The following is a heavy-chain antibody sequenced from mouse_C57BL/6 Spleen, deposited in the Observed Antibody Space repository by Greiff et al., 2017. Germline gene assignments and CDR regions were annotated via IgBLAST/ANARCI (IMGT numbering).Heavy chain of an antibody. CDR1: GYTFTSYG. V-gene: IGHV1-81*01. Sequence: VHLVESGAELARPGASVKLSCKASGYTFTSYGISWVKQRTGQGLEWIGEIYPRSGNTYYNEKFKGKATLTADKSSSTAYMALRSLTSEDSAVYFCARKPLFTTVVEGYFDYWGQGTTLTVSS. CDR2: IYPRSGNT. CDR3: ARKPLFTTVVEGYFDY. D-gene: IGHD1-1*01. J-gene: IGHJ2*01.